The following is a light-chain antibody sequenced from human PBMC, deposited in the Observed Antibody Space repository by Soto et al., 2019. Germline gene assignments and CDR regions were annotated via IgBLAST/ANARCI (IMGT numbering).Light chain of an antibody. Sequence: EIVMTQSPATLSVSPGERATLSCSASQGVRSNLAWYQQKPGQPPRLLIFATSRRATDIPDRFSGGGSGTDFTLTISRLEPEDFAVYYCQHYGISPPWTFGQGTKVDIK. V-gene: IGKV3-20*01. J-gene: IGKJ1*01. CDR3: QHYGISPPWT. CDR1: QGVRSN. CDR2: ATS.